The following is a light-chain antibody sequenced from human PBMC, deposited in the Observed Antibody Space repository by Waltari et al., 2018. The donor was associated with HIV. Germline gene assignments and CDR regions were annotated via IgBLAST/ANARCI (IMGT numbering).Light chain of an antibody. J-gene: IGKJ4*01. CDR2: GAS. V-gene: IGKV3-20*01. CDR1: QSVSSSY. CDR3: QQYGTSPIT. Sequence: DIILTQSPPTLSVSPRERATLSCWASQSVSSSYLAWYQQRPGQAPRLLIYGASNRATGVPDRISGSGSGTQFTLTISRMQPEDFALYYCQQYGTSPITFGGGTRVEIK.